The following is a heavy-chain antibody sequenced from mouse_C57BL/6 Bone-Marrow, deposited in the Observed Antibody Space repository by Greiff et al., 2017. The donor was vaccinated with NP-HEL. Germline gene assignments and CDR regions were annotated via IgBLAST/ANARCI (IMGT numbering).Heavy chain of an antibody. CDR1: GYTFTSSW. D-gene: IGHD1-1*01. CDR2: IHPNSGST. Sequence: QVQLQQPGAELVKPGASVKLSCKASGYTFTSSWMHWVKQRPGQGLEWIGMIHPNSGSTNYNEKFKSKATLTVDKSSSTAYMQLSSLTSEDSAVYYCARSPYYGSSYYYAMDYWGQGTSVTVSS. CDR3: ARSPYYGSSYYYAMDY. J-gene: IGHJ4*01. V-gene: IGHV1-64*01.